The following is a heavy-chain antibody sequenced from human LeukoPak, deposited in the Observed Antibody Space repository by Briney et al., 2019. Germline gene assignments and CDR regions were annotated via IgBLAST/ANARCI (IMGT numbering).Heavy chain of an antibody. CDR1: GFTLDDYG. V-gene: IGHV3-20*04. CDR2: IIWNGGST. CDR3: ARWGDSSGYLDY. Sequence: GGPLRLSCVASGFTLDDYGMSWVRQAPGKGLEWVSGIIWNGGSTGYADSLKGRFTIFRDNARNSLYLQMNSLRAEDTALYYCARWGDSSGYLDYWGQGTLVTVSS. D-gene: IGHD3-22*01. J-gene: IGHJ4*02.